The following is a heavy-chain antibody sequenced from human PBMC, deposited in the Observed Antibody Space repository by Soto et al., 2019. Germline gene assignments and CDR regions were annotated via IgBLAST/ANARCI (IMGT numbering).Heavy chain of an antibody. CDR1: GFTFSNYA. CDR2: ISDGGINT. J-gene: IGHJ4*02. Sequence: GGSLRLSCAASGFTFSNYAMIWVRQAPGKGLEWVSAISDGGINTYYTDSVKGRFTISRDNSKNTLFLQMSSLRAEDTAIYHCAKDIFYYGSGSPWYFDSWGQGTLVTVSS. CDR3: AKDIFYYGSGSPWYFDS. D-gene: IGHD3-10*01. V-gene: IGHV3-23*01.